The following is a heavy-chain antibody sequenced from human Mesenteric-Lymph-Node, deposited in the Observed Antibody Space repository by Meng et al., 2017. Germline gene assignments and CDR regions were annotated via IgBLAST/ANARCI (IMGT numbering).Heavy chain of an antibody. D-gene: IGHD7-27*01. CDR3: ASPLGILGIVDL. CDR2: INHSGST. V-gene: IGHV4-34*01. Sequence: QGQLQQWGAGLLKPSETLSLTCAVYGGSFSGYYWSWIRQPPGKGLEWIGEINHSGSTNYNPSLKSRVTISVDTSKNQFSLKLSSVTAADTAVYYCASPLGILGIVDLWGRGTLVTVSS. J-gene: IGHJ2*01. CDR1: GGSFSGYY.